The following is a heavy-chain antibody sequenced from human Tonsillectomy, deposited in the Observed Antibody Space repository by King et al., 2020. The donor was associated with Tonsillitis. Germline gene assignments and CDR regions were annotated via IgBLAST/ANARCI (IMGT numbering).Heavy chain of an antibody. D-gene: IGHD2-2*02. Sequence: QLVQSGAEMKKPGASMKVSCKASGFFFTDHFMHWVRQAPGQGLEWMGWINPNSGGTKYSLEFQGRVTITRETSISTADMELSRLRDDDTAVYFCARDIPGLTTWDGAFDLWGQGTMLTVSS. V-gene: IGHV1-2*02. J-gene: IGHJ3*01. CDR3: ARDIPGLTTWDGAFDL. CDR2: INPNSGGT. CDR1: GFFFTDHF.